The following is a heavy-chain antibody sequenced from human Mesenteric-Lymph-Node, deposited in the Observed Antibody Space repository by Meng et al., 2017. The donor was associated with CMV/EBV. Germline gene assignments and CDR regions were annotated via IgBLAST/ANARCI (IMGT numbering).Heavy chain of an antibody. CDR2: IKPNSGGT. CDR1: GFTFTAYY. D-gene: IGHD5-12*01. CDR3: ARTNSYDQVPDY. V-gene: IGHV1-2*06. J-gene: IGHJ4*02. Sequence: CTASGFTFTAYYIPWVRQAPGQGLEWMGRIKPNSGGTHYAQKFQGRVALTRDTSISTAYMELSSLRSDDTAVYFCARTNSYDQVPDYWGQGTLVTVSS.